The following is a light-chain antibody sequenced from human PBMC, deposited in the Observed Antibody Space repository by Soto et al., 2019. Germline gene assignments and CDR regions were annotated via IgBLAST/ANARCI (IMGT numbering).Light chain of an antibody. V-gene: IGKV3-20*01. Sequence: EIVLTQSPGTLSLSPGERATLFCRASQTIARNFLAGYQQKPGQAPRLLIYGVFSRATGVPDRFRGSGSGTDFSLTISGLEPEDLAVYYCHQYGTSPQTFGQGTKVETK. CDR3: HQYGTSPQT. CDR1: QTIARNF. J-gene: IGKJ1*01. CDR2: GVF.